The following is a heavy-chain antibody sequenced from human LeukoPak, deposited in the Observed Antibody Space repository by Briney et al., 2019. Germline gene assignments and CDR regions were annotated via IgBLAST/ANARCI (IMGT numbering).Heavy chain of an antibody. D-gene: IGHD2-2*01. CDR1: GFTFSSYA. CDR3: AKPHFMHCSSTSCTHLSDY. Sequence: GGSLRLSCAASGFTFSSYAMSWVRQAPGKGLEWVSAISGSGGSTYYADSVKGRFTISRDNSKNTLYLQMNSLRAEDTAVYYCAKPHFMHCSSTSCTHLSDYWGQGTLVTVSS. CDR2: ISGSGGST. J-gene: IGHJ4*02. V-gene: IGHV3-23*01.